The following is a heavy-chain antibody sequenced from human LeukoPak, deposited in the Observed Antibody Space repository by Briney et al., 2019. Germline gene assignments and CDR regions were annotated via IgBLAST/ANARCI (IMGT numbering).Heavy chain of an antibody. V-gene: IGHV4-4*07. CDR3: ARTGVSSSWYFDY. CDR2: IYTSGST. CDR1: GGSISSYY. Sequence: GGSISSYYXXWIRQPAGKGLXWIGRIYTSGSTNYNPSLKSRVTMSVDTSKNQFSLKLSSVTAADTAVYYCARTGVSSSWYFDYWGQGTLVTVSS. J-gene: IGHJ4*02. D-gene: IGHD6-13*01.